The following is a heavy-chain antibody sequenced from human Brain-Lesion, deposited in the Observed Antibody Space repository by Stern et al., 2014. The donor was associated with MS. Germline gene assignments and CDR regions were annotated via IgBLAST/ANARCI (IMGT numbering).Heavy chain of an antibody. CDR3: ATHSPGAGGNYYRHFDY. Sequence: QVQLGQSGAEVKKPGASVKVSCKVSGYTLTELSMHWVRQAPRKGLEWMGGFYPEDGETIYAQKFQGRVTMTEDTSTDTAYMELSSLRSEDTAVYYCATHSPGAGGNYYRHFDYWGQGTLVTVSS. CDR2: FYPEDGET. CDR1: GYTLTELS. J-gene: IGHJ4*02. D-gene: IGHD1-26*01. V-gene: IGHV1-24*01.